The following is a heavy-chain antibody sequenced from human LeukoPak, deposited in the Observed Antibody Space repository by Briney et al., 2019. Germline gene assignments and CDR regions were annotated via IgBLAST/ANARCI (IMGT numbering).Heavy chain of an antibody. J-gene: IGHJ6*03. Sequence: GASVKVSCKVSGYTLTELSMHWVRQAPGKGLEWMGGFDPEVGKTIYAQKFQGRVTMTEETSTDTAYMELSSLRSEDTAVYYCAARYCSGGSCPNYYYYYINVWGKGTTVTISS. CDR3: AARYCSGGSCPNYYYYYINV. D-gene: IGHD2-15*01. V-gene: IGHV1-24*01. CDR2: FDPEVGKT. CDR1: GYTLTELS.